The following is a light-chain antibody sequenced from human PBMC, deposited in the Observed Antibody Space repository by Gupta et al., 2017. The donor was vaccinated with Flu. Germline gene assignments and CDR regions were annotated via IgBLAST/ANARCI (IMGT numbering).Light chain of an antibody. CDR2: EVS. J-gene: IGLJ2*01. V-gene: IGLV2-14*01. Sequence: QSALTQPASVAGSPGPSITISFTGTSRDVGGYNYVSWYQQHPVKAPKLMIYEVSKRPAGVASRFSGSKSGNTASLTISGLQEEDEADYYCTSYTSSSSLVFGGGTKLTVL. CDR3: TSYTSSSSLV. CDR1: SRDVGGYNY.